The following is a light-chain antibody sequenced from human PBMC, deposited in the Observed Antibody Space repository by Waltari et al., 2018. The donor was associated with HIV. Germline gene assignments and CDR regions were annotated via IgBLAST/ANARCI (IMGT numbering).Light chain of an antibody. CDR1: QDIGNY. Sequence: DIQMTQYPSSMSASVGTRVNITCRASQDIGNYLNWYQQKPGRAPKVLIYAASSLQSGVPSRFSGSRSGTDFTLTISRLQPEEFATYYCQQSYSTSWTFGPGTKVEI. J-gene: IGKJ1*01. CDR3: QQSYSTSWT. CDR2: AAS. V-gene: IGKV1-39*01.